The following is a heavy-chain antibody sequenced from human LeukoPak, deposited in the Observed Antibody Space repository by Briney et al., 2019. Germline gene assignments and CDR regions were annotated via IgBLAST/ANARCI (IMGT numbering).Heavy chain of an antibody. CDR1: GFMFSQYW. Sequence: GGSLGLSCAAYGFMFSQYWMTWVRQAPGKGLEWASGISWNSGSIGYADSVKGRFTISRDNAKNSLYLQMNSLRAEDTALYYCAKDKGRDEFDYWGQGTLVTVSS. CDR3: AKDKGRDEFDY. D-gene: IGHD5-24*01. J-gene: IGHJ4*02. V-gene: IGHV3-9*01. CDR2: ISWNSGSI.